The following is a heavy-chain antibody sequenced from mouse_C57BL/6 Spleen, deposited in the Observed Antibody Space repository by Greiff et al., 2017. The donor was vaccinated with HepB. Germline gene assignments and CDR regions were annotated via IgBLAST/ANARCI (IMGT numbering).Heavy chain of an antibody. Sequence: QVQLKESGAELARPGASVKMSCKASGYTFTSYTMHWVKQRPGQGLEWIGYINPSSGYTKYNQKFKDKATLTADKSSSTAYMQRSSLTSEDSAVYYCARGEITTGFDYWGQGTTLTVSS. CDR2: INPSSGYT. V-gene: IGHV1-4*01. J-gene: IGHJ2*01. CDR1: GYTFTSYT. D-gene: IGHD1-1*01. CDR3: ARGEITTGFDY.